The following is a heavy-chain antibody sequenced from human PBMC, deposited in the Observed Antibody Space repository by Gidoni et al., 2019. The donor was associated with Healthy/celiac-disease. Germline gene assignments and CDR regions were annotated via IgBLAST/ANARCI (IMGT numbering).Heavy chain of an antibody. Sequence: EVQLVESGGGLVQPGGSLRLSCAASGFTFSSYWMSWVRQAPGKGLEWVANIKQDGSEKYYVDSVKGRFTISRDNAKNSLYLQMNSLRAEDTAVYYCARSSHFSSGWSEFDFWGQGTLVTVSS. CDR3: ARSSHFSSGWSEFDF. CDR2: IKQDGSEK. V-gene: IGHV3-7*01. J-gene: IGHJ4*02. D-gene: IGHD6-19*01. CDR1: GFTFSSYW.